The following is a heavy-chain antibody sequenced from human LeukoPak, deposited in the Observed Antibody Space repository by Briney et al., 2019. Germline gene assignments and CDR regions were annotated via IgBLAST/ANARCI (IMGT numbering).Heavy chain of an antibody. CDR3: AHRRRDWDYFDY. D-gene: IGHD3/OR15-3a*01. J-gene: IGHJ4*02. V-gene: IGHV2-5*01. CDR2: IYWSDDK. Sequence: SGPTLVNPTQPLTLTCTVSGFSLSTSGVGVGWIRQPPGKALEWLALIYWSDDKRYSPSLKNRLTGTKDTSKSKVVLTMTNMDPVDTATYYCAHRRRDWDYFDYWGQGTLVTVSS. CDR1: GFSLSTSGVG.